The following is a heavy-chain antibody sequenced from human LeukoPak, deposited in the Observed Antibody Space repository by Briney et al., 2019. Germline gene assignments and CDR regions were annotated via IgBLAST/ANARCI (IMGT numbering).Heavy chain of an antibody. CDR3: AAEGGYNWNDVGFDY. Sequence: PSQTLSLTCTVSGGSISSGSYYWSWIRQPAGKGLEWIGRIYTSGSTNYNPSLKSRVTISVDTSKNQFSLKLSSVTAADTAVYYCAAEGGYNWNDVGFDYWGQGILVTVSP. D-gene: IGHD1-1*01. CDR2: IYTSGST. V-gene: IGHV4-61*02. J-gene: IGHJ4*02. CDR1: GGSISSGSYY.